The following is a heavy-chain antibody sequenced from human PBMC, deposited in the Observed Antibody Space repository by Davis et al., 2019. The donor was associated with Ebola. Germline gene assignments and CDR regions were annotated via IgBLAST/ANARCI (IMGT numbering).Heavy chain of an antibody. CDR3: ARDPAGSEDSSYYYYGMDV. V-gene: IGHV1-69*13. CDR2: IIPIFGTA. CDR1: GGTFSSYA. D-gene: IGHD2-15*01. J-gene: IGHJ6*02. Sequence: AASVKVSCKASGGTFSSYAISWVRQAPGQGLEWMGGIIPIFGTANYAQKFQGRVTINAVESTSTAYMELSSLRSEDTAVYYCARDPAGSEDSSYYYYGMDVWGQGTTVTVSS.